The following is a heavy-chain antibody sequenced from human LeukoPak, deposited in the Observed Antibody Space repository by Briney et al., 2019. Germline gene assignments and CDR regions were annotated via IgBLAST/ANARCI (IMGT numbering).Heavy chain of an antibody. D-gene: IGHD3-3*01. CDR1: GFTFSSYA. CDR2: ISSNGGST. V-gene: IGHV3-64D*06. J-gene: IGHJ5*02. Sequence: GGSLRLSCSASGFTFSSYAMHWVRQAPGKGLEYVSAISSNGGSTYYADSVKGRFTISRDNSKNTLYLQMSSLRAEDTAVYYCARVAPGVDWFDPWGQGTLVTVSS. CDR3: ARVAPGVDWFDP.